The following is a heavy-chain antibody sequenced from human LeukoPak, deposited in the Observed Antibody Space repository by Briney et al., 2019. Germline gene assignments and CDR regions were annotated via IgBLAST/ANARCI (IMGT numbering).Heavy chain of an antibody. J-gene: IGHJ6*02. CDR3: ARLPPYSSGWYNYYYYGMDV. V-gene: IGHV4-59*08. D-gene: IGHD6-19*01. CDR1: GGSISSYY. Sequence: SETLSLTCTVSGGSISSYYWSWIRQPPGKGLEWIGYIYYSGSTNYNPSLKSRVTISVGTSKNQFSLKLSSVTAADTAVYYCARLPPYSSGWYNYYYYGMDVWGQGTTVTVSS. CDR2: IYYSGST.